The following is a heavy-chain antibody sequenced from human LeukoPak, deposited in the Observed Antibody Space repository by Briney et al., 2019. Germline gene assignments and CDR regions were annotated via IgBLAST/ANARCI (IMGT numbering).Heavy chain of an antibody. Sequence: ASVKVSCKASGYTFTSYGISWLGQAPGQGLEWMGWISAYNGNTNYAQKLQGRVTMTTDTSTSTAYMELRSLRSDDTDVYYCGRDRLWLRDPYYYGMGVWGQGTMVTVSS. CDR2: ISAYNGNT. CDR1: GYTFTSYG. J-gene: IGHJ6*02. D-gene: IGHD3-10*01. V-gene: IGHV1-18*01. CDR3: GRDRLWLRDPYYYGMGV.